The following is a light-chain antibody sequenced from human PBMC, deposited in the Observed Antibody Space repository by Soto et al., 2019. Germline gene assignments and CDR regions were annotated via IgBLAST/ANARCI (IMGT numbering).Light chain of an antibody. Sequence: DIQMTKAQSSLYASVGDAVSLTCRASRSISNYLNCYQQKPGSAPKLLISGASSLQRGVPSRFSGSGSGTTFTLTLTSLQPDDFAIYFCQQSYTATYTFCPGTKVEIK. V-gene: IGKV1-39*01. J-gene: IGKJ3*01. CDR2: GAS. CDR1: RSISNY. CDR3: QQSYTATYT.